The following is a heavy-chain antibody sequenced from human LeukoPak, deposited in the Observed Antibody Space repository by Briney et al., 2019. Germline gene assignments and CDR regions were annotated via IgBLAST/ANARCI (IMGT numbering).Heavy chain of an antibody. J-gene: IGHJ6*03. Sequence: ASVKVSCKASGGTFSSYAISWVRQAPGQGLEWMGGIIPIFGTANYAQKFQGRVTITADKSTSTAYMELSSLRSDDTAVYYCARGDQVLLWFGELSYMDVWGKGTTVTISS. V-gene: IGHV1-69*06. D-gene: IGHD3-10*01. CDR3: ARGDQVLLWFGELSYMDV. CDR1: GGTFSSYA. CDR2: IIPIFGTA.